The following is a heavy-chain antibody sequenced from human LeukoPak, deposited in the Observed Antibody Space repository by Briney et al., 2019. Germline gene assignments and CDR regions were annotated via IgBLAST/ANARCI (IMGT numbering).Heavy chain of an antibody. D-gene: IGHD5-24*01. CDR3: AGRLWRRDGYNLSAFDI. CDR1: GGSISSYY. V-gene: IGHV4-59*01. Sequence: PSETLSLTCTVSGGSISSYYWNRIRQTPGKGLEWIGYIYYSGSTNYNPSLKSRVTISVDTSKNQFSLKLSSVTAADTAVYYCAGRLWRRDGYNLSAFDIWGQGTMVTVSS. J-gene: IGHJ3*02. CDR2: IYYSGST.